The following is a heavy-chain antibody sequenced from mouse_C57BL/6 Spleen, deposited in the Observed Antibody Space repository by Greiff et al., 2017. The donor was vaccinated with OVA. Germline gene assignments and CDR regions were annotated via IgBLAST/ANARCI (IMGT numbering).Heavy chain of an antibody. D-gene: IGHD1-1*01. V-gene: IGHV5-9-1*02. CDR1: GFTFSSYA. Sequence: EVKLVESGEGLVKPGGSLKLSCAASGFTFSSYAMSWVRQTPEKRLEWVAYISSGGDYIYYADTVKGRFTISRDNARNTLYLQMSSLKSEDTAMYYCTRVDYYGSSYFGYWGQGTTLAVSS. CDR3: TRVDYYGSSYFGY. CDR2: ISSGGDYI. J-gene: IGHJ2*01.